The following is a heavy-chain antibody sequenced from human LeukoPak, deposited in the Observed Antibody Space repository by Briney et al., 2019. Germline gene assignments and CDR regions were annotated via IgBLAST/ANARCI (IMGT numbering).Heavy chain of an antibody. J-gene: IGHJ3*02. CDR3: AAGLLWFGELSPDAFDI. D-gene: IGHD3-10*01. CDR2: IVVGSGNT. Sequence: ASVKVSCKASGFTFTSSAMQWVRQARGQRLEWIGWIVVGSGNTNYAQKFQERVTITRDMSTSTAYMELSSLRSEDTAVYYCAAGLLWFGELSPDAFDIWGQGTMVTVSS. V-gene: IGHV1-58*02. CDR1: GFTFTSSA.